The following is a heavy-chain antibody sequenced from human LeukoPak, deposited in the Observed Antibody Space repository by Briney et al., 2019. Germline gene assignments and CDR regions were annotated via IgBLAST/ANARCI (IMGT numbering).Heavy chain of an antibody. D-gene: IGHD3-10*01. CDR1: GFTFSSYG. Sequence: GGSLRLSCAASGFTFSSYGMHWVRQAPGKGLEWVAVMWYDGSNKYYADSVKGRFTISRDNSKNTLYLQMNSLRAEDTAVYYCAKSHEVRGVMAPDYWGQGTLVTVSS. CDR2: MWYDGSNK. V-gene: IGHV3-33*06. CDR3: AKSHEVRGVMAPDY. J-gene: IGHJ4*02.